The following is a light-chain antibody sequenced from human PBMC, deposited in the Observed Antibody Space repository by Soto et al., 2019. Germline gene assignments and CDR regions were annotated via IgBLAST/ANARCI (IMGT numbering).Light chain of an antibody. CDR3: QQYNNWPRT. V-gene: IGKV3-15*01. CDR2: GAS. J-gene: IGKJ1*01. Sequence: EIVMTQSPATLSVSPGERATLSCRASQSVSSNLAWYQQKPGQAPSLLIYGASTRATGIPARFSGSGSGTEFTLTISSLQYEDFAVYYCQQYNNWPRTVGQGTKVEIK. CDR1: QSVSSN.